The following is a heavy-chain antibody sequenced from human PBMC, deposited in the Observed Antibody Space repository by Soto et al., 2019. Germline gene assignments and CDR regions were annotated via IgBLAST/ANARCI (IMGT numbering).Heavy chain of an antibody. V-gene: IGHV3-21*04. D-gene: IGHD2-2*03. CDR1: GFTFSSYS. J-gene: IGHJ6*02. CDR3: ATVGYCSSTSCQTRYYYGMDV. CDR2: ISSSSSYI. Sequence: GGSLRLSCAASGFTFSSYSMNWVRQAPGKGLEWVSSISSSSSYIYYADSVKGRFTISRDNAKNSLFPQMHSLRAEDTAVYYCATVGYCSSTSCQTRYYYGMDVWGQGTTVTVSS.